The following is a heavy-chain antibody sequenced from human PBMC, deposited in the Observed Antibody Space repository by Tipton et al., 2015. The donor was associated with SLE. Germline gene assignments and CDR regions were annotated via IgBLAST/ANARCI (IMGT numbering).Heavy chain of an antibody. CDR2: IYSGGST. J-gene: IGHJ4*02. D-gene: IGHD1-26*01. CDR3: AKVVDATGGPDFFDY. V-gene: IGHV3-23*03. Sequence: SLRFSCAASGFTFSSYAMSWVRQAPGKGLEWVSVIYSGGSTHYADSVKGRFTISRDNSKNTLSLQMNSLRGEDTAVYYCAKVVDATGGPDFFDYWGQGTLVTVSS. CDR1: GFTFSSYA.